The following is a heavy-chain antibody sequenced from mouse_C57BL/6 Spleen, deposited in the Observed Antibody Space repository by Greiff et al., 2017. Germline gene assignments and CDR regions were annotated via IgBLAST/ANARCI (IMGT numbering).Heavy chain of an antibody. CDR1: GYSITSGYD. CDR3: ARGRGYDEGFDY. Sequence: VQLQQSGPGMVKPSQSLSLTCTVTGYSITSGYDWHWIRHFPGNKLEWMGYISYSGSTNYNPSLKSRISITHDTSKNHFFLKLNSVTTEDTATYYCARGRGYDEGFDYWGQGTTLTVSS. J-gene: IGHJ2*01. D-gene: IGHD2-2*01. V-gene: IGHV3-1*01. CDR2: ISYSGST.